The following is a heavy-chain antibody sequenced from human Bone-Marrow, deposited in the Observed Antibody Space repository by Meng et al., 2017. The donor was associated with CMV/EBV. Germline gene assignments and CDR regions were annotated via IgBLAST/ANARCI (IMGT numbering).Heavy chain of an antibody. Sequence: GSTRGRSSLWGWIRRPRGEVLGWIGSIYFSEATYSTPSLQSRVTMSVDMSKNEFSLKLRSVTAADTAVYYCARHGYCFGGSCYWDYWGQGTLVTVSS. J-gene: IGHJ4*02. V-gene: IGHV4-39*01. CDR3: ARHGYCFGGSCYWDY. D-gene: IGHD2-15*01. CDR1: GSTRGRSSL. CDR2: IYFSEAT.